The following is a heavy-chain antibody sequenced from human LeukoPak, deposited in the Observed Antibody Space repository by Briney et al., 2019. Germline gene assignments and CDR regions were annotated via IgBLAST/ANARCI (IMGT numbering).Heavy chain of an antibody. D-gene: IGHD5-12*01. J-gene: IGHJ6*03. CDR1: GFTVSSNY. V-gene: IGHV3-66*02. CDR3: ARVWSGYDLYYYYMDV. Sequence: GGSLRLSCAASGFTVSSNYMSWVRQAPGKGLEWVSVIYIGGSTYYADSVKSRFTISRDNSKNTLYLQMNSLRAEDTAVYYCARVWSGYDLYYYYMDVWGKGTTVTVSS. CDR2: IYIGGST.